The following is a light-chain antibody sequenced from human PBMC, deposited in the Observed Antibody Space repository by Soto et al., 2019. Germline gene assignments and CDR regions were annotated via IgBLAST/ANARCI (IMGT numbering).Light chain of an antibody. Sequence: ERVMTQSPTTLSVSPGERVTLSCRASQSVSSNLAWYQQKPGQAPRLLIYSAFFTATGIPARFSGSGSGTEFTLTISSRQSEDFAVYFCQQYNNRPFTFGPRNKVDIK. J-gene: IGKJ3*01. CDR3: QQYNNRPFT. CDR2: SAF. CDR1: QSVSSN. V-gene: IGKV3-15*01.